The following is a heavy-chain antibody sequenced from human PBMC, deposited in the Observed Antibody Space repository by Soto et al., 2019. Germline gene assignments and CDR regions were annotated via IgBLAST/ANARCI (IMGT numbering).Heavy chain of an antibody. V-gene: IGHV3-23*01. Sequence: EVQLLESGGGLVQPGGSLRLSCAASGFTFSSYAMSWVRQAPGNGLEWVSTISGSDDNTYYTDSVKGRLTISRDNSKNTLYMQMNRRRGEDTAVYYWANRASPLGGFGPCDYWGQGTLVTVSS. CDR1: GFTFSSYA. CDR3: ANRASPLGGFGPCDY. J-gene: IGHJ4*02. D-gene: IGHD3-16*01. CDR2: ISGSDDNT.